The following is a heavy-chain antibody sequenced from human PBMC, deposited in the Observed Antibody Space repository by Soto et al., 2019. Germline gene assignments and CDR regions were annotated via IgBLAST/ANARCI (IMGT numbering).Heavy chain of an antibody. CDR2: IDPSDSYT. CDR1: GYSFTSYW. D-gene: IGHD3-3*01. Sequence: ISCKVSGYSFTSYWISWVRQMPGKGLEWMGRIDPSDSYTNYSPSFKGHVTISDDKSISTAYLQWSSLKASDTAMYYCARLTSGYYYYYGMHXWGQGTTVTVS. V-gene: IGHV5-10-1*01. CDR3: ARLTSGYYYYYGMHX. J-gene: IGHJ6*02.